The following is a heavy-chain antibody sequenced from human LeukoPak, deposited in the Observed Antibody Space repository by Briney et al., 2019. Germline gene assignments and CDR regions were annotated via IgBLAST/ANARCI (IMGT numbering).Heavy chain of an antibody. CDR2: VSGSGDGT. D-gene: IGHD6-13*01. CDR1: GFTFSNFA. CDR3: AKVEGQHLVEYYFDY. V-gene: IGHV3-23*01. Sequence: PGGSLRLSCAASGFTFSNFAVSWVRQAPGEGLEWVSAVSGSGDGTYYADSVKGRFTISRDNSKNTLYLEMNSLRAEDTAVYYCAKVEGQHLVEYYFDYWGQGTLVTVST. J-gene: IGHJ4*02.